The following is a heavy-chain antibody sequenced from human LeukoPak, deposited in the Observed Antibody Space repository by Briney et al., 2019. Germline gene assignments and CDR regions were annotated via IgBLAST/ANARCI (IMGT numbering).Heavy chain of an antibody. J-gene: IGHJ4*02. CDR2: INHSGST. Sequence: SETPSLTCAVYGGSFSGYYWSWIRQPPGKGLEWIGEINHSGSTNYNPSLKSRVTISVDTSKNQFSLKLSSVTAADTAVYYCARGYPLPTVTTYYFDYWGQGTLVTVSS. CDR3: ARGYPLPTVTTYYFDY. CDR1: GGSFSGYY. D-gene: IGHD4-17*01. V-gene: IGHV4-34*01.